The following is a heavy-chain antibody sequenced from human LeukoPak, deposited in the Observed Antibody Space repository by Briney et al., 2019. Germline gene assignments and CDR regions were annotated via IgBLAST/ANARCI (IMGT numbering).Heavy chain of an antibody. CDR2: ISGSGGST. Sequence: GRSLRLSCATSGFTFSSHAMSWVRQAPGKGLEWVSAISGSGGSTYYADSVKGRFTISRDNSKNTLYLQMNSLRAEDTAVYYCAKGVGASWFDPWGQGTLVTVSS. CDR1: GFTFSSHA. CDR3: AKGVGASWFDP. V-gene: IGHV3-23*01. D-gene: IGHD1-26*01. J-gene: IGHJ5*02.